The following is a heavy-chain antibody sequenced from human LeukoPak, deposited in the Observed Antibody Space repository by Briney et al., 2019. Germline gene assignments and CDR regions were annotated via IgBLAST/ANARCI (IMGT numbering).Heavy chain of an antibody. CDR2: INPSDDST. V-gene: IGHV1-46*01. CDR3: ARENGAFDH. D-gene: IGHD2-8*01. J-gene: IGHJ4*02. CDR1: GYTFSNYF. Sequence: ASVKVSCKASGYTFSNYFVHWVRQAPGQGLEWMGIINPSDDSTTYAQKFKGRVTVTRDVSTTTVYMELSSLRSEDTAVYYCARENGAFDHWGQGTLVTVSS.